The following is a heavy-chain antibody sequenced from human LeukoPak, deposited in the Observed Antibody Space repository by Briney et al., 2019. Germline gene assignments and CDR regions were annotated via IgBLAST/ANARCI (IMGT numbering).Heavy chain of an antibody. CDR1: GGSISSSSYY. CDR2: IYYSGST. J-gene: IGHJ6*03. V-gene: IGHV4-39*01. Sequence: SETLSLTCTVSGGSISSSSYYWGWIRQPPGEGLEWIGSIYYSGSTYYNPSLKSRVTISVDTSKNQFSLKLSSVTAADTAVYYCARRRIAAAFPPYYYYMDVWGKGTTVTVSS. CDR3: ARRRIAAAFPPYYYYMDV. D-gene: IGHD6-13*01.